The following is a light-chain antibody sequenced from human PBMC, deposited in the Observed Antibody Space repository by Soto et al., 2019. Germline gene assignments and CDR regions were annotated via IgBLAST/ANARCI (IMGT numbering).Light chain of an antibody. CDR2: DVS. CDR3: SSYAGSYTWV. Sequence: QSALTQPRSVSGSPGQTVTVSCTGTSSDVGAYNYVSWYRHHPGNAPKFLIYDVSRRPSGVPDRFSASKSGNTASLTISGLQAEDEADYYCSSYAGSYTWVFGGGTKVTV. V-gene: IGLV2-11*01. CDR1: SSDVGAYNY. J-gene: IGLJ3*02.